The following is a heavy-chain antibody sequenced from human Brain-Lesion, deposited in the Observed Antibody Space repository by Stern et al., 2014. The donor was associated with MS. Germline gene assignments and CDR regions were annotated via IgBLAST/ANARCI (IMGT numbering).Heavy chain of an antibody. CDR2: ISWNSGTI. CDR3: ARDITGSSAYFAY. CDR1: GFTFDDYA. Sequence: VQLVESGGDLVQPGRSLRLSCAAFGFTFDDYAMHWVRQAPGKGLVGVAGISWNSGTIGYADSVKGRFTTSRDNAYSSLYLQMNSLRPEDTALYYCARDITGSSAYFAYWGQGTLVTVSS. J-gene: IGHJ4*02. D-gene: IGHD1-14*01. V-gene: IGHV3-9*01.